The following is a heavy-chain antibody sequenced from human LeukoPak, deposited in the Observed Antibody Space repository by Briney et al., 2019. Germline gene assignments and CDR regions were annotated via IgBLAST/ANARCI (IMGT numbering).Heavy chain of an antibody. Sequence: PSQTLSLTCTVSGGSISSGDYYWSWIRQPPGQGLEWIGYISLSGGTYYNPSLKSRASISLDTSRNQFSLKLSSVTAADTAVYYCARGTLTGRVVYPDYWGQGTLVTVSS. V-gene: IGHV4-30-4*01. CDR2: ISLSGGT. CDR3: ARGTLTGRVVYPDY. D-gene: IGHD3-9*01. J-gene: IGHJ4*02. CDR1: GGSISSGDYY.